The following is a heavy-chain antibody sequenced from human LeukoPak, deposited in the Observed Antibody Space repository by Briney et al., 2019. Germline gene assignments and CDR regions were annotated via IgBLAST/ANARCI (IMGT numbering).Heavy chain of an antibody. D-gene: IGHD6-6*01. V-gene: IGHV4-39*01. CDR3: ARQAIEYIIWEPYYFDY. J-gene: IGHJ4*02. Sequence: SETLSLTCTVSGGSISSSSYYWGWIRQPPGKGLEWIGSIYYSGSTYYNPSLKSRVTISVDTSKNQFSLKLSSVTAADTAVYYCARQAIEYIIWEPYYFDYWGQGTLVTVSS. CDR2: IYYSGST. CDR1: GGSISSSSYY.